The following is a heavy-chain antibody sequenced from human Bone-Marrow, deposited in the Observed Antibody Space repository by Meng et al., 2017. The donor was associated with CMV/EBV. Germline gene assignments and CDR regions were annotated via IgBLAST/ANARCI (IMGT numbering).Heavy chain of an antibody. D-gene: IGHD2-8*01. CDR2: FDPEDGET. Sequence: ASVKVSCKVSGYTLTELSMHWVRQAPGKGLEWMGGFDPEDGETIYAQKFQGRVTMTTDTSTTTAYMELRSLRSDDTAMYYCARVARYCTNTDNCFDYWGQGTLVTVSS. J-gene: IGHJ4*02. CDR3: ARVARYCTNTDNCFDY. CDR1: GYTLTELS. V-gene: IGHV1-24*01.